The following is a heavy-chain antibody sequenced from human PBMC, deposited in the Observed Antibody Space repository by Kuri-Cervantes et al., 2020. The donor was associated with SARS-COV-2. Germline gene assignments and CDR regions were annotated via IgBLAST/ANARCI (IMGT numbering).Heavy chain of an antibody. CDR1: GGTFSSYA. Sequence: GESLKISCKASGGTFSSYAISWVRQAPGQGLEWMGIINPSGGSTSYAQKFQGRVTMTRDTSTSTVYMELSSLRSEDTAVYYCAREGYSSSLVPFDPWGQGTLVTVSS. CDR2: INPSGGST. J-gene: IGHJ5*02. D-gene: IGHD6-13*01. CDR3: AREGYSSSLVPFDP. V-gene: IGHV1-46*01.